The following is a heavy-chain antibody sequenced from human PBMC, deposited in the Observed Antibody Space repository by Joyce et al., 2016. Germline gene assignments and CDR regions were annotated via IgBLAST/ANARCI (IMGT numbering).Heavy chain of an antibody. CDR2: IDSAGNIV. J-gene: IGHJ5*01. CDR1: GFIFGDYR. CDR3: ARVGDGWFDY. V-gene: IGHV3-48*01. Sequence: EVRLVESGGGLVRPGGSLRLSCTASGFIFGDYRMTWARQAPGKGPEFLSFIDSAGNIVHLADSVKGRSTFSRDNAKNSLDMQINDRRVEDTAVYYCARVGDGWFDYWGRGTLVIVSS.